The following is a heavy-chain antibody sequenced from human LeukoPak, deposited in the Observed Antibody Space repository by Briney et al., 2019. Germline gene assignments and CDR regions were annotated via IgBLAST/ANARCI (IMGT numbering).Heavy chain of an antibody. CDR2: IYHSGST. CDR1: GYSISSGYY. CDR3: ARSEDTPVRDFDY. V-gene: IGHV4-38-2*01. J-gene: IGHJ4*02. Sequence: PSETLSLTCAVSGYSISSGYYCGWIRQTPGKGLEWIGSIYHSGSTYYNPSLKSRVTISVDTSKNQFSLKLSSVTAADTAVYYCARSEDTPVRDFDYWGQGTLVTVSS. D-gene: IGHD2-15*01.